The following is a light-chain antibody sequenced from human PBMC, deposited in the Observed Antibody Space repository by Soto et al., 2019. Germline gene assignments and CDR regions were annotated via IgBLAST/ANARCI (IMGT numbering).Light chain of an antibody. CDR2: GTS. Sequence: ETVFAPSPGTLSLSPGERATLSCRALQSVSSSSLAWYQQRPGQAPRLLIYGTSSRATGIPDRFSGSGSGTDFTLTISRLEPEDFAVYFCQRYGSSPLITFGQGTRLEI. J-gene: IGKJ5*01. CDR1: QSVSSSS. CDR3: QRYGSSPLIT. V-gene: IGKV3-20*01.